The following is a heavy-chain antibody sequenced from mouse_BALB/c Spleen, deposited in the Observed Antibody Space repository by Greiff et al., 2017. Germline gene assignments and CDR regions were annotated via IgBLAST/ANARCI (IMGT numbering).Heavy chain of an antibody. CDR2: IYPGDGDT. D-gene: IGHD1-1*01. J-gene: IGHJ2*01. Sequence: VQLQQSGAELARPGASVKLSCKASGYTFTSYWMQWVKQRPGQGLEWIGAIYPGDGDTRYTQKFKGKATLTADKSSSTAYMQLSSLASEDSAVYYCARYPYYYGREDYFDYWGQGTTLTVSS. CDR1: GYTFTSYW. V-gene: IGHV1-87*01. CDR3: ARYPYYYGREDYFDY.